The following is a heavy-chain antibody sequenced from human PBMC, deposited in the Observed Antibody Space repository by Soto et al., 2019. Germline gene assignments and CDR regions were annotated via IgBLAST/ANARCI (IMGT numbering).Heavy chain of an antibody. D-gene: IGHD2-21*02. J-gene: IGHJ4*02. CDR3: ARDPSTVLGGDY. CDR2: IYSGGST. Sequence: EVQLVESGGGLVRPGGSLRLSCAASGFTVSSNYMSWVRQAPGKGLQWVSVIYSGGSTYYTDSVKRRFTISRDDSRNTVYLQVTNLTADDTAVSYCARDPSTVLGGDYWGLGTLVTVSS. V-gene: IGHV3-66*01. CDR1: GFTVSSNY.